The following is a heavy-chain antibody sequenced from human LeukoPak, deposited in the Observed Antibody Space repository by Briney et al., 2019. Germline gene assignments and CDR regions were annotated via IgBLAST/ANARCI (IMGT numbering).Heavy chain of an antibody. V-gene: IGHV4-61*02. CDR3: ARGGTTGTTTPFDY. CDR1: GGSISSGSYY. Sequence: SQTLSLTCTVSGGSISSGSYYWSWIRQPAGKGLEWIGRIYTSGSTNYNPSLKSRVTISVDTSKNQFSLKLSSVTAADTAVYYCARGGTTGTTTPFDYWGQGTLVTVSS. CDR2: IYTSGST. D-gene: IGHD1-1*01. J-gene: IGHJ4*02.